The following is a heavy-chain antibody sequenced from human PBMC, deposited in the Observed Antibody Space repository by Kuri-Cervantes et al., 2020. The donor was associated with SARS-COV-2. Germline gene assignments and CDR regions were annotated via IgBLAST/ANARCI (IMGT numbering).Heavy chain of an antibody. Sequence: SVKVSCKVSGYTLTELSMHWVRQAPGKGLEWMGGIIPIFGTANYAQKFQGRVTITTDESTSTAYMELSSLRSEDTAVYYCARGVLSSSSWTYYYYYYMDVWGKGTTVTVSS. CDR3: ARGVLSSSSWTYYYYYYMDV. V-gene: IGHV1-69*05. D-gene: IGHD6-13*01. CDR2: IIPIFGTA. CDR1: GYTLTELS. J-gene: IGHJ6*03.